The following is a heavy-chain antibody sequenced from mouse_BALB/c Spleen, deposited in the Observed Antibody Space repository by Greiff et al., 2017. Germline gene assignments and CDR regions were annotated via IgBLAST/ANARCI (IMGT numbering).Heavy chain of an antibody. J-gene: IGHJ4*01. CDR3: ARGGIHYYAMDY. CDR1: GYTFTSYY. CDR2: IYPGNVNT. Sequence: VQLQQSGPELVKPGASVRISCKASGYTFTSYYIHWVKQRPGQGLEWIGWIYPGNVNTKYNEKFKGKATLTADKSSSTAYMQLSSLTSEDSAVYFCARGGIHYYAMDYWGQGTSVTVSS. V-gene: IGHV1S56*01.